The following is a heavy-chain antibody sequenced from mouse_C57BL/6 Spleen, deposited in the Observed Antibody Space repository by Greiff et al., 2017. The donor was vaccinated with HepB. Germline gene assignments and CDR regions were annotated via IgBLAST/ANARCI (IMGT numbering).Heavy chain of an antibody. CDR1: GYAFSSSW. CDR3: ARLIVRGGCAY. Sequence: VKLMESGPELVKPGASVKISCKASGYAFSSSWMNWVKQRPGKGLEWIGRIYPGDGDTNYNGKFKGKATLTADKSSSTAYMQLSSLTSEDSAVYVCARLIVRGGCAYWGQGTLVTVSA. D-gene: IGHD2-14*01. V-gene: IGHV1-82*01. J-gene: IGHJ3*01. CDR2: IYPGDGDT.